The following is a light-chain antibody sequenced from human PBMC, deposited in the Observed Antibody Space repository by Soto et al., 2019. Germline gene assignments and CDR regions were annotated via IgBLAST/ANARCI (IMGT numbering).Light chain of an antibody. CDR1: SSDVGGYNY. J-gene: IGLJ2*01. Sequence: QSALTQPPSASGSPGQSVTISCTGTSSDVGGYNYVSWYQQHPGKAPKLMIYEVNKRPSGVPDRFSGSKSGNTASLTVSGLQAEDEADYYCSSYVGSNTRVFGGGTQLTV. V-gene: IGLV2-8*01. CDR2: EVN. CDR3: SSYVGSNTRV.